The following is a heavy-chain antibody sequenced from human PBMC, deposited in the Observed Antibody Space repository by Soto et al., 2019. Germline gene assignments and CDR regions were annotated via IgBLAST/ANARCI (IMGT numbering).Heavy chain of an antibody. Sequence: GAAVKFSCKASGGTFSSYAISWVRQAPGQGLEWMGGIIPIFGTANYAQKFQGRVTITADESTSTAYMELSSLRSEDTAVYYCARSTRYFDWLPGLDYYYYGMDVWGQGTTVTVSS. CDR1: GGTFSSYA. CDR3: ARSTRYFDWLPGLDYYYYGMDV. CDR2: IIPIFGTA. J-gene: IGHJ6*02. D-gene: IGHD3-9*01. V-gene: IGHV1-69*13.